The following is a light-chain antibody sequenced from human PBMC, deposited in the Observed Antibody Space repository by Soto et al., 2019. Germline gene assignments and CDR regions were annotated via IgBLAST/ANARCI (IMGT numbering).Light chain of an antibody. CDR1: QSIRFY. J-gene: IGKJ2*01. CDR2: AAS. CDR3: QQSYSSPYT. V-gene: IGKV1-39*01. Sequence: DLQMTQSPSSLSASVGGRVTITCRASQSIRFYLNWYQQKLGKAPKLLIYAASNLQSGVPSRFSGSGSGTDFTLTISSLQPEDFATYYCQQSYSSPYTFGQGTKLEIK.